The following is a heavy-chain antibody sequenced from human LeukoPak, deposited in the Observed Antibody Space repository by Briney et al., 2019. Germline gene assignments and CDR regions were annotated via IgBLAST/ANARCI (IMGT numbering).Heavy chain of an antibody. Sequence: PGRSLRLSCAASGFTVSSNYMSWVRQAPGKGLEWVSVIYSGGSTYYADSVKGRFTISRDNSKNTLYLQMNSLRAEDTAVYYCARVSRIVGATESFDYWGQGTLVTVSS. CDR3: ARVSRIVGATESFDY. CDR2: IYSGGST. CDR1: GFTVSSNY. V-gene: IGHV3-53*01. D-gene: IGHD1-26*01. J-gene: IGHJ4*02.